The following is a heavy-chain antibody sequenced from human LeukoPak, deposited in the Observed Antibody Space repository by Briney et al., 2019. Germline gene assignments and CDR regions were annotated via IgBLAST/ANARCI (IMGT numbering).Heavy chain of an antibody. CDR2: INPNSGGT. CDR3: ARTLIAAAGSDDLTLDY. D-gene: IGHD6-13*01. J-gene: IGHJ4*02. CDR1: GYTFTGYY. Sequence: GASVKVSCKASGYTFTGYYMHWVRQAPGQGLEWMGWINPNSGGTNYAQKFQGWVTMTRDTSISTAYMELSRLRSDDTAVYYCARTLIAAAGSDDLTLDYWGQGTLVTVSS. V-gene: IGHV1-2*04.